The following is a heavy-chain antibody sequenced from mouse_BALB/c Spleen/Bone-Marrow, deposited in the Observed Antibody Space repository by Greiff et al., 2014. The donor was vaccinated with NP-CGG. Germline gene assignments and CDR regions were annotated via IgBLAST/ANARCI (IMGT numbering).Heavy chain of an antibody. J-gene: IGHJ4*01. V-gene: IGHV5-6-5*01. CDR2: ITVGGTT. D-gene: IGHD1-2*01. Sequence: EVQRQESGGGLVKPGESVKFSCAASGITVSSYTMSWVRQTPEKRLEWIGSITVGGTTCYSDSVMGRFTISRDNARNILNLQVSSLRSENTAIYYCARHYGYVDAMDYWGQGTSVTVSS. CDR3: ARHYGYVDAMDY. CDR1: GITVSSYT.